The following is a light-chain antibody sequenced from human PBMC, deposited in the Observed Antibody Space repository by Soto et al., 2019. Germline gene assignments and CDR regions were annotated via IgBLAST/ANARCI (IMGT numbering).Light chain of an antibody. J-gene: IGKJ2*01. Sequence: ELVMTQSPATLSASPGERATLSCRASQSVITNVAWYQQKPGQAPRLLIYGASTRATGIPARFSGSGSGTEFTLTISSLQSEDVAVYYCQHYNHWPMYTFGQGTKVEIK. V-gene: IGKV3-15*01. CDR3: QHYNHWPMYT. CDR2: GAS. CDR1: QSVITN.